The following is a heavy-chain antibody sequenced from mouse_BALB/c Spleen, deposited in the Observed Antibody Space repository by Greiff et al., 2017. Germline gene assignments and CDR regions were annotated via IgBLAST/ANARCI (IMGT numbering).Heavy chain of an antibody. Sequence: EVMLVESGGGLVQPGGSLKLSCAASGFTFSSYTMSWVRQTPEKRLEWVAYISNGGGSTYYPDTVKGRFTISRDNAKNTLYLQMSSLKSEDTAMYYCARQEGYYGNFLDYWGQGTTLTVSS. CDR2: ISNGGGST. CDR1: GFTFSSYT. V-gene: IGHV5-12-2*01. D-gene: IGHD2-1*01. J-gene: IGHJ2*01. CDR3: ARQEGYYGNFLDY.